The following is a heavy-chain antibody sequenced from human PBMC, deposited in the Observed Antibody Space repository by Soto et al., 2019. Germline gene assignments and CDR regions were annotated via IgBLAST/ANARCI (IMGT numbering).Heavy chain of an antibody. CDR3: ARDGGLYPRNWFDP. CDR2: IYYSGST. J-gene: IGHJ5*02. D-gene: IGHD3-16*01. V-gene: IGHV4-39*02. Sequence: SETLSLTCTVSGGSISGSIYYWGWIRQPPGKGLEWIGSIYYSGSTYYNPSLKSRVTISVDTSKNQFSLKLSSVTAADTAVYYCARDGGLYPRNWFDPWGQGTLVTVSS. CDR1: GGSISGSIYY.